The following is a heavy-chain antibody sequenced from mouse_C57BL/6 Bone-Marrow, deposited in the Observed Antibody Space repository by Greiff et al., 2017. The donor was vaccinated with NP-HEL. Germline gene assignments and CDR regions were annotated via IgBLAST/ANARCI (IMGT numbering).Heavy chain of an antibody. Sequence: EVMLVESGGGLVQSGRSLRLSCATSGFTFSDFYMEWVRQAPGKGLEWIAASRNKANDYTTEYSASVKGRFIVSRDTSQSILYRQMNALRAEDTAIYYCARDGYYDAMDYWGQGTSVTVSS. CDR3: ARDGYYDAMDY. CDR1: GFTFSDFY. V-gene: IGHV7-1*01. D-gene: IGHD2-12*01. CDR2: SRNKANDYTT. J-gene: IGHJ4*01.